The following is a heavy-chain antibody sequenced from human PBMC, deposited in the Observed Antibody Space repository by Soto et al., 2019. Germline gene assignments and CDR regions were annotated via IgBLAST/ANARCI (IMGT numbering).Heavy chain of an antibody. V-gene: IGHV3-23*01. D-gene: IGHD1-26*01. J-gene: IGHJ6*02. CDR1: GFTFSSYA. CDR3: AKLSVGAISYGMDV. Sequence: GGSLRLSCAASGFTFSSYAMSWVRQAPGKGLEWVSAISGSGGSTYYADSVKGRFTISRDNSKNTLYLQMNSLRAEETAVYYCAKLSVGAISYGMDVWGQGTTVTVSS. CDR2: ISGSGGST.